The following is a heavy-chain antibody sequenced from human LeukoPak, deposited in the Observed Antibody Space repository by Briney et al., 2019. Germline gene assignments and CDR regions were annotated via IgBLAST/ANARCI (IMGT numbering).Heavy chain of an antibody. V-gene: IGHV3-9*01. CDR2: ISWNSGSI. J-gene: IGHJ4*02. CDR3: AKEPSGSYSFHY. D-gene: IGHD1-26*01. Sequence: GRSLRLSCAASGFTFDDYAMHWVRQDPGEGLEWVSGISWNSGSIGYADSVKGRFTISRDNAKNSLYLQMNSLRAEDTALYYCAKEPSGSYSFHYWGQGTLVTVSS. CDR1: GFTFDDYA.